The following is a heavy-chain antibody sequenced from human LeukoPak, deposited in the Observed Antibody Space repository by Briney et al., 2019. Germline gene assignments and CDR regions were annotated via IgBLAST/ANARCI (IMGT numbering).Heavy chain of an antibody. CDR2: IYTSGST. D-gene: IGHD4-17*01. Sequence: SQTLSLTCTVSGGSISSGSYYWSWIRQPAGKGLEWIGRIYTSGSTNYNPSLKSRVTISVDTSKNQFSLKLSSVTAADTAVYYCARDTETTVTTNYWGQGTLVTVSS. J-gene: IGHJ4*02. CDR3: ARDTETTVTTNY. CDR1: GGSISSGSYY. V-gene: IGHV4-61*02.